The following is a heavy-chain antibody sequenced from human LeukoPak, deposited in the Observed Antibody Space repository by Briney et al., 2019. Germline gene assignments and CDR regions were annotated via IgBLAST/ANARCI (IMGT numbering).Heavy chain of an antibody. Sequence: SETLSLTCTVSGGSISSSSYYWGWIRQPPGKGLEWIGSIYYSGSTYYNPSLKSRVTISVDTSKNQFSLKLSSVTAADTAVYYCASLRGFGESWYFDYWGQGTLVTVSS. D-gene: IGHD3-10*01. CDR2: IYYSGST. CDR3: ASLRGFGESWYFDY. V-gene: IGHV4-39*07. CDR1: GGSISSSSYY. J-gene: IGHJ4*02.